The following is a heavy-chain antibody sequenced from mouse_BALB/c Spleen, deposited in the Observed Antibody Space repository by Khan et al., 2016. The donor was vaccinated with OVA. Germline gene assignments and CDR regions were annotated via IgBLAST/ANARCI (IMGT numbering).Heavy chain of an antibody. Sequence: QLQLQQSGPELVKPGASVKISCKASGYIFTDYYINWVKQKPGQGLEWIGWIYPGSGNTKYNEKFKGMATLTVDTSSSTAYMEFSSLTSEDTAVYFCARGGYYGNSLFDYWGQGTTLTVSS. CDR2: IYPGSGNT. D-gene: IGHD1-1*01. CDR1: GYIFTDYY. CDR3: ARGGYYGNSLFDY. V-gene: IGHV1-84*02. J-gene: IGHJ2*01.